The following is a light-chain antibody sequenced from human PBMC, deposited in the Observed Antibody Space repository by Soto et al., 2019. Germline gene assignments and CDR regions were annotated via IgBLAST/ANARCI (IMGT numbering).Light chain of an antibody. CDR1: SSDVGGYNY. J-gene: IGLJ1*01. V-gene: IGLV2-14*01. CDR3: SSYTSSRTLEGV. Sequence: QSALTQPASVSGSPGQSITISCTGTSSDVGGYNYVSWYQQHPGKAPKLMIYDVSNRPSGVSNRFSGSKSGNTASLTISGLQAEDEADYYCSSYTSSRTLEGVFGTGTQLTVL. CDR2: DVS.